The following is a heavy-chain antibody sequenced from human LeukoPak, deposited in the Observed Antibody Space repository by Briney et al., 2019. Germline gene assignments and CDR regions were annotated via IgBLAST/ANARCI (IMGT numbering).Heavy chain of an antibody. CDR3: ARGPVAALHFDY. CDR2: ISGSGDNT. V-gene: IGHV3-23*01. D-gene: IGHD6-19*01. Sequence: GGSLRLSCAASGFTFSSYEMNWVRQAPGKGLEWVSGISGSGDNTYYADSVKGRFTISRDNSKNTLYLQMNSLRAEDTAVYYCARGPVAALHFDYWGQGTLVTVSS. J-gene: IGHJ4*02. CDR1: GFTFSSYE.